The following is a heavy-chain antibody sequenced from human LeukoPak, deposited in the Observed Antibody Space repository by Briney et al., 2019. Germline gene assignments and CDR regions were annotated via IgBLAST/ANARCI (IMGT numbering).Heavy chain of an antibody. Sequence: PGGSLRLSCAASGFTFSSYAMSWVRRAPGKGLEWVSGISDSGGSTYYADSVRGRFTISRDNSKNTLHLQMNSLRADDTAAYYCARDETMVRGGPRPYWGQGTLVTISS. V-gene: IGHV3-23*01. D-gene: IGHD3-10*01. J-gene: IGHJ4*02. CDR3: ARDETMVRGGPRPY. CDR1: GFTFSSYA. CDR2: ISDSGGST.